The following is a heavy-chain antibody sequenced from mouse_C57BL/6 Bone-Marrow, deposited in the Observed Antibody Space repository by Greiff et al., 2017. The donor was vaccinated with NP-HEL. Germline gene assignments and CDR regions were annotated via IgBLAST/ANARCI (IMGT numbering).Heavy chain of an antibody. Sequence: EVHLVESEGGLVQPGSSMKLSCTASGFTFSDYYMAWVRQVPEKGLEWVANINYDGSSTYYLDSLKSRFIISRDNAKNILYLQMSSLKSEDTATYYCARERELGPYYFDYWGQGTTLTVSS. CDR3: ARERELGPYYFDY. D-gene: IGHD4-1*01. CDR2: INYDGSST. V-gene: IGHV5-16*01. CDR1: GFTFSDYY. J-gene: IGHJ2*01.